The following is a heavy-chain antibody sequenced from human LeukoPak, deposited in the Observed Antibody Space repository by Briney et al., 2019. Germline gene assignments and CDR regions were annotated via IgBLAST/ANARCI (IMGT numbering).Heavy chain of an antibody. V-gene: IGHV1-24*01. CDR2: FDPEDGET. CDR3: ATAWRGGNLDPLDY. Sequence: ASVKVSCKVSGYTLTELSMHWVRQAPGKGLEWMGGFDPEDGETIYAQKFQGRVTMTKDTSTDTAYMELSSLRSEDTAVYYCATAWRGGNLDPLDYWGQGTLVTVSS. D-gene: IGHD4-23*01. CDR1: GYTLTELS. J-gene: IGHJ4*02.